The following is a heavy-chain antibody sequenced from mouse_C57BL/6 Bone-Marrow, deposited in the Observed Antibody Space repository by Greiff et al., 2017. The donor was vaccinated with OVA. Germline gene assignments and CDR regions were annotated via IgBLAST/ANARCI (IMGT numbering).Heavy chain of an antibody. V-gene: IGHV5-15*01. CDR3: AREGDYYGSSSSFAY. D-gene: IGHD1-1*01. CDR1: GFTFSDYG. J-gene: IGHJ3*01. Sequence: EVKLVESGGGLVQPGGSLKLSCAASGFTFSDYGMAWVREAPRKGPEWVAFISNLAYSIYYADTVTGRFTISRENAKNTLYLEMSSLRSEDTAMYCCAREGDYYGSSSSFAYWGQGTLVTVSA. CDR2: ISNLAYSI.